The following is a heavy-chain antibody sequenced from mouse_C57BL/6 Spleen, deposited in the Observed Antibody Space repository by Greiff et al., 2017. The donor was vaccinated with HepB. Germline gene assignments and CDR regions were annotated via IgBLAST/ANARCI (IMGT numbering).Heavy chain of an antibody. CDR2: IYPGSGNT. J-gene: IGHJ2*01. Sequence: VVESGPELVKPGASVKISCKASGYTFTDYYINWVEQRPGQGLEWIGWIYPGSGNTKYNEKFKGKATLTVDTSSSTAYMQLISLTSEDSAVYFCARTHVYDGSYFDYWGQGTTLTVSS. CDR1: GYTFTDYY. V-gene: IGHV1-84*01. D-gene: IGHD2-3*01. CDR3: ARTHVYDGSYFDY.